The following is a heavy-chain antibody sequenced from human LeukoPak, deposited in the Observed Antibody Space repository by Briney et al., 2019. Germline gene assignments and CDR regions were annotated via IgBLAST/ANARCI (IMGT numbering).Heavy chain of an antibody. CDR2: IYYSGST. V-gene: IGHV4-39*01. CDR1: GGSISSSSYY. D-gene: IGHD6-19*01. CDR3: ARHFASGWYVHFDY. Sequence: PSETLSLTCTVSGGSISSSSYYWGWIRQPPGKGLEWIGSIYYSGSTYYNPSLKSRVTISVDTSKNQFSLKLSSVTAADTAVYYCARHFASGWYVHFDYWGQGTLVTVSS. J-gene: IGHJ4*02.